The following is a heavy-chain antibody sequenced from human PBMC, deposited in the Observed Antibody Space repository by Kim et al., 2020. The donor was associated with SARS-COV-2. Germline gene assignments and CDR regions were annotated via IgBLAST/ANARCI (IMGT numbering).Heavy chain of an antibody. Sequence: GGSLRLSCAASGFTFSSYGMHWVRQAPGKGLEWVAVIWYDGSNKYYADSVKGRFTISRDNSKNTLYLQMNSLRAEDTAVYYCAKPAYSSSFNYYYGMDVWGQGTTVTVSS. CDR3: AKPAYSSSFNYYYGMDV. V-gene: IGHV3-33*06. D-gene: IGHD6-6*01. CDR2: IWYDGSNK. CDR1: GFTFSSYG. J-gene: IGHJ6*02.